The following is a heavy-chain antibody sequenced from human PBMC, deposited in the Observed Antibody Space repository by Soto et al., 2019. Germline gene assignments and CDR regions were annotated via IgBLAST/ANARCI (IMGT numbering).Heavy chain of an antibody. V-gene: IGHV3-30-3*01. D-gene: IGHD3-22*01. Sequence: GGSLRLSCAASGFTFRSYAMHWVRQAPGKGLEWVAVISYDGSNKYYADSVKGRFTISRDNSKNTLYLQMNSLRAEDTAVYYCARERTYDTSKYFDYWGQGTLVTVSS. CDR1: GFTFRSYA. CDR2: ISYDGSNK. J-gene: IGHJ4*02. CDR3: ARERTYDTSKYFDY.